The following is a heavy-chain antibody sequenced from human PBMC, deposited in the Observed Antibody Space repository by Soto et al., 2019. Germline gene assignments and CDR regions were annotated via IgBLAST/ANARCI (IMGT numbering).Heavy chain of an antibody. V-gene: IGHV4-39*01. CDR2: IRYVGATSGTT. J-gene: IGHJ3*02. CDR3: VRHDDHRSPPPGVHI. CDR1: GGSVSSDKYP. D-gene: IGHD2-8*01. Sequence: QVQLQESGPRLVKPSETLTLKCTVSGGSVSSDKYPWGWIRQPPGQGLEWVASIRYVGATSGTTFYTPSLGARLTIYLDPSADQVSLRVTSVTATYTAVYHSVRHDDHRSPPPGVHIWGPGPVVTVSS.